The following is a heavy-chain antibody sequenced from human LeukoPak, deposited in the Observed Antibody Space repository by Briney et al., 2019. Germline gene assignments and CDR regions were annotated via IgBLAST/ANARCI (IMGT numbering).Heavy chain of an antibody. CDR2: ISAYNGNT. J-gene: IGHJ4*02. CDR1: GYTFTSYG. V-gene: IGHV1-18*01. D-gene: IGHD3-9*01. CDR3: ASSDILTGYYDY. Sequence: ASVKVSCKASGYTFTSYGISWVRQAPGQGLEWMGWISAYNGNTNYAQKLQGRVTMTTDTSTSTAYMELRSLRSDDTAVYYCASSDILTGYYDYWGQGTLVIVSS.